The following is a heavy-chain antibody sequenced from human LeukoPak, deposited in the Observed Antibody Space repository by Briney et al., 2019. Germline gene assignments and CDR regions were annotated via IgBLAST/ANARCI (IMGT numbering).Heavy chain of an antibody. CDR2: ISYDGSNK. CDR1: GFTFSSYA. J-gene: IGHJ4*02. CDR3: VRDKSGCCFDY. D-gene: IGHD1-26*01. Sequence: PGGSLRLSCAASGFTFSSYAMHWVRQAPGKGLEWVAVISYDGSNKYYADSVKGRFTISRDNAKNSLYLQMNSLRAEDTAVYYCVRDKSGCCFDYWGQGTLVTVSS. V-gene: IGHV3-30-3*01.